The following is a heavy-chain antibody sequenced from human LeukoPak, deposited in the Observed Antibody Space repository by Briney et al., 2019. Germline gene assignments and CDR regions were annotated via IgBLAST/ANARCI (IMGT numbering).Heavy chain of an antibody. CDR3: TRGVVPAATRTRDNWFDP. CDR2: IRSKAYGGTT. Sequence: GGSLRLSCTVSGFTFGDYAMSWVRQAPGKGLEWVGFIRSKAYGGTTEYAASVKGRFTISRDDSKSIAYLQMNSLKTEDTAVYYCTRGVVPAATRTRDNWFDPWGQGTLVTVSS. D-gene: IGHD2-2*01. J-gene: IGHJ5*02. V-gene: IGHV3-49*04. CDR1: GFTFGDYA.